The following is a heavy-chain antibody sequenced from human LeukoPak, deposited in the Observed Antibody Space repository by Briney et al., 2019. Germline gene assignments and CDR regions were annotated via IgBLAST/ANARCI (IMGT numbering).Heavy chain of an antibody. D-gene: IGHD3-3*01. J-gene: IGHJ4*02. CDR3: AKGAGMEWLFYYFDY. Sequence: GGPLRLSCAASGFTFSSYAMSWVRQAPGKGLEWVSAISGSGGSTYYADSVKGRFTISRDNSKNTLYLQMNSLRAEDTAVYYCAKGAGMEWLFYYFDYWGQGTLVTVSS. CDR2: ISGSGGST. V-gene: IGHV3-23*01. CDR1: GFTFSSYA.